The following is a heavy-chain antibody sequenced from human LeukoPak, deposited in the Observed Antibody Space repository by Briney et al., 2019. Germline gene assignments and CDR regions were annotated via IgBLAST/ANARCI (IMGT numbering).Heavy chain of an antibody. D-gene: IGHD3-10*01. J-gene: IGHJ5*02. V-gene: IGHV1-8*01. CDR3: ARAARYYYGSGSYRRWFDP. CDR1: GYTFTSYD. CDR2: MNPNSGNT. Sequence: WASVKVSCKASGYTFTSYDINWVRQATGQGLEWMGWMNPNSGNTGYAQKFQGRVTMTRNTSISTAYMELSSLRSEDTAVYYCARAARYYYGSGSYRRWFDPWGQGTLVTVSS.